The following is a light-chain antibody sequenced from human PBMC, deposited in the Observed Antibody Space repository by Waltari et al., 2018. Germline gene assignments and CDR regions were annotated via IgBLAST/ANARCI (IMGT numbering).Light chain of an antibody. Sequence: QSALTQPASVSGSPGQSIPISCTGTSSDVGGYNYLSWYQQHPGKAPKLMIYDVSNRPSGVSNRFSGSKSGNTASLTISGLQAEDEADYYCSSYTSSITLVFGGGTKLTVL. CDR3: SSYTSSITLV. CDR2: DVS. CDR1: SSDVGGYNY. J-gene: IGLJ3*02. V-gene: IGLV2-14*03.